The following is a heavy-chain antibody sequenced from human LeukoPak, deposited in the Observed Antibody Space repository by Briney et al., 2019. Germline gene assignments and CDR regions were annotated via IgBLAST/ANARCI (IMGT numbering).Heavy chain of an antibody. Sequence: GGSLRLSCAASGFTFSSYSMNWVRQAPGKGLEWVSSISSSSSYIYYADSVKGRFTISRDNSKNTLYLQMNSLRAEDTAVYYCAKTPGVRGSSWYYFDYWGQGTLVTVSS. CDR2: ISSSSSYI. CDR1: GFTFSSYS. V-gene: IGHV3-21*01. D-gene: IGHD6-13*01. CDR3: AKTPGVRGSSWYYFDY. J-gene: IGHJ4*02.